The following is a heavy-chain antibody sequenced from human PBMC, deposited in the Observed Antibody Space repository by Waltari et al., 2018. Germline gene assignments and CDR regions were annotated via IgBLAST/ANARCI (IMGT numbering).Heavy chain of an antibody. D-gene: IGHD6-19*01. V-gene: IGHV3-30*18. CDR1: GFTFSSYG. J-gene: IGHJ4*02. CDR2: ISYDGSNK. CDR3: AKDREVAVPGPFDC. Sequence: QVQLVESGGGVVQPGRSLRLPCAASGFTFSSYGIHWVRQAPGRGLEWVAVISYDGSNKYYADSVKGRFTISRDNSKNTQYLQMSSLRAEDTAVYYCAKDREVAVPGPFDCWGQGTLVTVSS.